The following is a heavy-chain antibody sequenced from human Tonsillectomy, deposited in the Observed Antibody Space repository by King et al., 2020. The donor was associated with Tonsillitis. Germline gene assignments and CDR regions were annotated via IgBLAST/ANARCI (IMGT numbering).Heavy chain of an antibody. Sequence: QLVQSGAEVTKPGASVKVSCKASGYTFTSYYMHWVRQAPGQGLEWMGIINPSAGSTSYAQKFQGSATMTRDTSTSTVYMELSSLTSEDTAVYYCARGQYYYDSSGYYPLYFDYWGQGTLITVSS. CDR3: ARGQYYYDSSGYYPLYFDY. D-gene: IGHD3-22*01. CDR1: GYTFTSYY. CDR2: INPSAGST. V-gene: IGHV1-46*01. J-gene: IGHJ4*02.